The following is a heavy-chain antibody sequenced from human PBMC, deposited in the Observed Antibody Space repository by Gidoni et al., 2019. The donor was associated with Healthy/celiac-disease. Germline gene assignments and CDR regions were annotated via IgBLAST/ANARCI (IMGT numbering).Heavy chain of an antibody. Sequence: QVQLQQWGAGLLKPSETLSLTCAVYGGSFSGYYWSWIRQPPGKGLEWIGEINHSGSTNYNPSLKSRVTISVDTSKNQFSLKLSSVTAADTAVYYCAREVASSSWYSWGIVPWGQGTLVTVSS. CDR2: INHSGST. CDR1: GGSFSGYY. J-gene: IGHJ5*02. V-gene: IGHV4-34*01. D-gene: IGHD6-13*01. CDR3: AREVASSSWYSWGIVP.